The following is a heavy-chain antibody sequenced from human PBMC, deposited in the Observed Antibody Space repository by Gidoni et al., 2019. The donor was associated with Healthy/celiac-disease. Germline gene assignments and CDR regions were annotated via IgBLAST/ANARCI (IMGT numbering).Heavy chain of an antibody. J-gene: IGHJ6*02. CDR3: ARAGGYGSGSYYTPWYYYYGMDV. CDR2: IYYSGST. D-gene: IGHD3-10*01. V-gene: IGHV4-59*01. Sequence: QVQLQESGPGLVKPSETLSLTCTVSGGSIRSYYGSWIRQPPGKGLGLMGYIYYSGSTNYNPSLKRRVTISVDTSKNQFSLKLSSVTAADTAVYYCARAGGYGSGSYYTPWYYYYGMDVWGQGTTVTVSS. CDR1: GGSIRSYY.